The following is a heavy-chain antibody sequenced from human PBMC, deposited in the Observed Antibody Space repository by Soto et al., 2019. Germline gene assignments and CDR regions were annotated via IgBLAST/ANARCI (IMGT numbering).Heavy chain of an antibody. CDR1: GITVSSHY. CDR3: ARQACGDQCHFDY. Sequence: EVQLVESGGGLVQPGGSLRLSCAASGITVSSHYKSWVRQAPGKGLEWVSFIYSGGTTHYADSVKGRFTISTDNSKNTLYLQMNSLRAEDTAMYYCARQACGDQCHFDYWGQGTLVTVSS. J-gene: IGHJ4*02. V-gene: IGHV3-66*04. CDR2: IYSGGTT. D-gene: IGHD2-21*01.